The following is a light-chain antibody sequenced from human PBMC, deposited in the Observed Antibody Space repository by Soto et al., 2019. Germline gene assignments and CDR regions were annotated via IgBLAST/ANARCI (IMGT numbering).Light chain of an antibody. J-gene: IGKJ1*01. Sequence: DIQMTQSPSTLSASVGDRVTITCRASQSISSWLAWYQQQPGKAPNLLIYTASSLESGVPSRFSGSGSGTEFTLTISSLQPDDFATYYCQQYNTYPWTFGQGTKVEIK. CDR1: QSISSW. CDR3: QQYNTYPWT. CDR2: TAS. V-gene: IGKV1-5*03.